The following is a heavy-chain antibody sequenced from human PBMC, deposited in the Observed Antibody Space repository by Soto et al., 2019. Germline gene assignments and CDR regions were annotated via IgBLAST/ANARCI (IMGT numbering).Heavy chain of an antibody. CDR1: GFTFSSYA. D-gene: IGHD6-13*01. V-gene: IGHV3-30-3*01. Sequence: GGSLRLSCAASGFTFSSYAMHWVRQAPGKGLEWVAVISYDGSNKYYADSVKGRFTISRDNSKNTLYLQMNSLRAEDTAVYYCARDLSRYSSSWYGWFDPWGQGTLVTVSS. J-gene: IGHJ5*02. CDR3: ARDLSRYSSSWYGWFDP. CDR2: ISYDGSNK.